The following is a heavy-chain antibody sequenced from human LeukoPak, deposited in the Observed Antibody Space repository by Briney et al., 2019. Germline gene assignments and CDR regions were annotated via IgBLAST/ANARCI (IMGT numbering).Heavy chain of an antibody. CDR1: GGSFSGYY. CDR3: ARPPDY. CDR2: IYYSGST. V-gene: IGHV4-59*08. J-gene: IGHJ4*02. Sequence: SSETLSLTCAVYGGSFSGYYWSWIRQPPGKGLEWIGYIYYSGSTNYNPSLKSRVTISVDTSKNQFSLKLSSVTAADTAVYYCARPPDYWGQGTLVTVSS.